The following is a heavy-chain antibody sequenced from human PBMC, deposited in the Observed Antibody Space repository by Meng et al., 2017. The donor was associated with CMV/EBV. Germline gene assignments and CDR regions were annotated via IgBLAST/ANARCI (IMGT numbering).Heavy chain of an antibody. V-gene: IGHV1-69*10. CDR3: ARLRGGKAAAGNWDYYYYYGMDV. CDR2: IISILGIA. CDR1: GGTFSSYA. D-gene: IGHD6-13*01. Sequence: SVKVSCKASGGTFSSYAISWVRQAPGQGLEWMGGIISILGIANYAQKFQGRVTITADKSTSTAYMELSSLRSEDTAVYYCARLRGGKAAAGNWDYYYYYGMDVWGQGTTVTVSS. J-gene: IGHJ6*02.